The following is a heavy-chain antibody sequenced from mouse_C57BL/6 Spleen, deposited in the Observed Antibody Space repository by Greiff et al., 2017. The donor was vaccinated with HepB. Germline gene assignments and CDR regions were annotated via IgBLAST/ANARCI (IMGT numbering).Heavy chain of an antibody. CDR3: ARRSSYGYFDV. V-gene: IGHV1-61*01. CDR2: IYPSDSET. CDR1: GYTFTSYW. Sequence: VQLQQPGAELVRPGSSVKLSCKASGYTFTSYWMDWVKQRPGQGLEWIGNIYPSDSETHYNQKFKDKATLTVDKSSSTAYMQLSSLTSEDSAVYYCARRSSYGYFDVWGTGTTVTVSS. D-gene: IGHD1-1*01. J-gene: IGHJ1*03.